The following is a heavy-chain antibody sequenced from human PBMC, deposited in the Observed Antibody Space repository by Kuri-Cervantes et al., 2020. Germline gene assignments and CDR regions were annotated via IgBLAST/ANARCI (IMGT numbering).Heavy chain of an antibody. CDR3: ASRGKDAFDI. CDR2: INPSGGGT. CDR1: GYTLTEVS. J-gene: IGHJ3*02. Sequence: ASVKVSCKVSGYTLTEVSMHWVRQAPGKGLEWRGIINPSGGGTSYAQKFQGRVTMTRDTSTSTVYMELISLRSEDTAVYYCASRGKDAFDIWGQGTMVTV. V-gene: IGHV1-46*01. D-gene: IGHD3-16*01.